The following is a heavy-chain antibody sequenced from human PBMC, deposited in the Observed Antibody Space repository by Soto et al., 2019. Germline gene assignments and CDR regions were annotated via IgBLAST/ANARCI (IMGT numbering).Heavy chain of an antibody. J-gene: IGHJ6*02. D-gene: IGHD3-22*01. V-gene: IGHV3-21*01. Sequence: GGSLRLSCAASGFTFSSYSMNWVRQAPGAWLDWVSSISSSSSYIYYADSVKGRFTISRDKAKNSLYLQMNSLRAEDTAVYYCAREYDSSGYYYGYYYGMDVWGQGTTVTVSS. CDR2: ISSSSSYI. CDR1: GFTFSSYS. CDR3: AREYDSSGYYYGYYYGMDV.